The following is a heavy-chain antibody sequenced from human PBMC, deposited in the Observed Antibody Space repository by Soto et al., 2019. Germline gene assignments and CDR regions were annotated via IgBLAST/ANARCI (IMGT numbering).Heavy chain of an antibody. V-gene: IGHV3-30-3*01. Sequence: PRLSCAASGFTFSSYAMHWVRQAPGKGLEWVAVISYDGSNKYYADSVKGRFTISRDNSKNTLYLQMNSLRAEDTAVYYCAGGTGTTDYWGQGTLVTVS. CDR3: AGGTGTTDY. CDR1: GFTFSSYA. D-gene: IGHD1-7*01. CDR2: ISYDGSNK. J-gene: IGHJ4*02.